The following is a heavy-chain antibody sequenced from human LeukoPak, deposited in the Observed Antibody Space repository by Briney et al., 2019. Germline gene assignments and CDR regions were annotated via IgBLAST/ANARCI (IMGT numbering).Heavy chain of an antibody. CDR3: ARLPGDRKIRFDY. V-gene: IGHV4-34*01. CDR2: INHSGST. D-gene: IGHD7-27*01. CDR1: GGSLSGYY. J-gene: IGHJ4*02. Sequence: SEPLSLICAVCGGSLSGYYWSGLRQPPRKGLEWVGEINHSGSTIYNPSLKSRVTISVDTSKNQFSLKLTSVTAADTAVYYCARLPGDRKIRFDYWGQGTLVTVSS.